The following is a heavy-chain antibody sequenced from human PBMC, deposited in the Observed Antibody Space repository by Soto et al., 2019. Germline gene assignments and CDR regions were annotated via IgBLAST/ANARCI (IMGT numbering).Heavy chain of an antibody. CDR3: ARAYDSSGYIGY. Sequence: SVKVSCKASGGTFSSYAISWVRQAPGQGLEWMGGIIPIFGTANYAQKFQGRVTITADESTSTAYMELSSLRSKDTAVYYCARAYDSSGYIGYWGQGTLVTVSS. V-gene: IGHV1-69*13. CDR2: IIPIFGTA. CDR1: GGTFSSYA. J-gene: IGHJ4*02. D-gene: IGHD3-22*01.